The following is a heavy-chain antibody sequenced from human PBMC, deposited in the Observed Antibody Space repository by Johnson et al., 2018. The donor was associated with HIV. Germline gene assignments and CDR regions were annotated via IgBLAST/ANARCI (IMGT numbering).Heavy chain of an antibody. D-gene: IGHD2-15*01. Sequence: QVKLVESGGGVVQPGRSLRLSCAASGFTFSSYAMHCVRQAPGKGLEWVAVISYDGSNKYYADSVKGRFTISRANSKNTLYLQMNSLRAEDTAVYYCARDRFYCSGGSCYHSGAFDIWGQGTMVTVSS. J-gene: IGHJ3*02. CDR2: ISYDGSNK. CDR1: GFTFSSYA. V-gene: IGHV3-30-3*01. CDR3: ARDRFYCSGGSCYHSGAFDI.